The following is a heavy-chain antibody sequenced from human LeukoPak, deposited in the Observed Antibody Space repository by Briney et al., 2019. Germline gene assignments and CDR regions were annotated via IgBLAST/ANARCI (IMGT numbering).Heavy chain of an antibody. CDR2: IYASGTT. Sequence: PSETLSLTCTVSGGLISGSYWSWIRQPAGKGLEWIGRIYASGTTIYNPSLKSRVTMSVDTSKNHFSLNLSYVTAADTGMYYCARRMGDWGQGTLVTVSS. D-gene: IGHD2-15*01. V-gene: IGHV4-4*07. J-gene: IGHJ4*02. CDR1: GGLISGSY. CDR3: ARRMGD.